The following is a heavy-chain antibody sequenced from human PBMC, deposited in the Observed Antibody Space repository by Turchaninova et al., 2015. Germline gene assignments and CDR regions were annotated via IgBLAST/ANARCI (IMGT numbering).Heavy chain of an antibody. J-gene: IGHJ2*01. V-gene: IGHV4-39*01. Sequence: QLQLQESGPGLVKPSETLSLTCTVSGGSITSGDYSWAWIRQPPGKGLGGVGSLYYTGSAYYNPSLKSRVTLSVDRSKTQLSLLVTSVTAADTAVYYCARHYSAVTTSWYVGVWGRGTLVTVSS. D-gene: IGHD4-17*01. CDR1: GGSITSGDYS. CDR2: LYYTGSA. CDR3: ARHYSAVTTSWYVGV.